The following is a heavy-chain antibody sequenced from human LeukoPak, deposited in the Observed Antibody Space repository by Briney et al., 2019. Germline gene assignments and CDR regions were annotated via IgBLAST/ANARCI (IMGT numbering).Heavy chain of an antibody. V-gene: IGHV3-66*01. CDR2: IYSGGST. D-gene: IGHD6-13*01. CDR3: VRGTPGSSWYRHFDY. Sequence: PGGSPRLSCAASEFSVGSDYTTWVRQAPGKGLGWVSLIYSGGSTYYADSVKCRFTISRDNSKNTLYLQMNSLRAEDTAVYYCVRGTPGSSWYRHFDYWGQGTLVTVSS. CDR1: EFSVGSDY. J-gene: IGHJ4*02.